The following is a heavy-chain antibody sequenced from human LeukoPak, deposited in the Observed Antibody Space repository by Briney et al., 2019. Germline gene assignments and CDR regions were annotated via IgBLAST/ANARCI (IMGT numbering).Heavy chain of an antibody. V-gene: IGHV1-69*05. J-gene: IGHJ4*02. CDR1: GGTFSSYA. Sequence: ASVKVSCKASGGTFSSYAISWVRQTPGQGLEWMGGIIPIFGTANYAQKFQGRVTITTDESTSTAYMELSSLRSEGTAVYYCARDRYYYDSSGPIPGEGYFDYWGQGTLVTVSS. D-gene: IGHD3-22*01. CDR2: IIPIFGTA. CDR3: ARDRYYYDSSGPIPGEGYFDY.